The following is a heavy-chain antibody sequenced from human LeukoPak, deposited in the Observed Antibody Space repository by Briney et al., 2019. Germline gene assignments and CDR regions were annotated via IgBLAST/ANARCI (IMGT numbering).Heavy chain of an antibody. D-gene: IGHD2-15*01. Sequence: PSETLSLTCAVYGGSFSGYYWSWSRQPPGKGLELIGEMNHSGSTNYNPSLKSRVTIPVDTSKNQLSLKLSSVTAAATAVYYCARGWGIVVGSAHFDYWGQGTLVTVSS. CDR2: MNHSGST. V-gene: IGHV4-34*01. CDR1: GGSFSGYY. CDR3: ARGWGIVVGSAHFDY. J-gene: IGHJ4*02.